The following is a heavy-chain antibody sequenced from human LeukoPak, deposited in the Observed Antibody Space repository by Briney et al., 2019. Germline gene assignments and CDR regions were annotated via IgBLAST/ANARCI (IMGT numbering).Heavy chain of an antibody. CDR1: GFTSINYA. J-gene: IGHJ4*02. Sequence: PGGSLRLSCTASGFTSINYAMSWVRQPPGKGLEWISGITGSGAGTYYADSVKGRFTISRDNPKNTLYLQMNSLRAEDTALYYCAQGRSGSYYAFDYWGQGTLVTVSS. CDR2: ITGSGAGT. CDR3: AQGRSGSYYAFDY. D-gene: IGHD1-26*01. V-gene: IGHV3-23*01.